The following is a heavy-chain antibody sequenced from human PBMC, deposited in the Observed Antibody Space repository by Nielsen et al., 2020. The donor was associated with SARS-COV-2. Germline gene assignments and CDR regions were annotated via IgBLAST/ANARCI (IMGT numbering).Heavy chain of an antibody. J-gene: IGHJ5*02. CDR3: AKVSGYGLNWFDP. D-gene: IGHD5-18*01. V-gene: IGHV7-4-1*02. CDR2: INTNTGNP. Sequence: VRQAPGQGLEWMGWINTNTGNPTYAPGFTGRFVFSLDTSVSTAYLQISSLKAEDTAVYYCAKVSGYGLNWFDPWGQGTLVTVSS.